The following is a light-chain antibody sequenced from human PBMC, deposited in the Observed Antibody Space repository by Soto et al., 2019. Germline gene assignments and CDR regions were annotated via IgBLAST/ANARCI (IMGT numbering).Light chain of an antibody. CDR3: QHRSNWPLT. J-gene: IGKJ4*01. Sequence: EIVLTQSPSTLSLSPGERATLSCRASQSIISYLACFQQKPGQAPRLLIYDASNRATGIPARFSGSGSGTDFTLTITGLEPEDFAVYYCQHRSNWPLTFGGGTRGESK. CDR2: DAS. CDR1: QSIISY. V-gene: IGKV3-11*01.